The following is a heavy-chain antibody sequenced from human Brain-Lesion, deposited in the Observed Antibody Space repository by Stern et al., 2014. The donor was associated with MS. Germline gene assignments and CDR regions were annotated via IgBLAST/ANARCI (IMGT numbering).Heavy chain of an antibody. CDR2: FDPEDGET. CDR1: GYTLTELS. D-gene: IGHD1-26*01. Sequence: DQLVESGAEVKKPGASVKVSCKVSGYTLTELSMHWVRQAPGKGLEWMGGFDPEDGETIYAQKFQGRVTMTEDTSTDTAYMELSSLRSEDTAVYYCATGGRVGAPTYYGMDVWGQGTAVIVSS. J-gene: IGHJ6*02. V-gene: IGHV1-24*01. CDR3: ATGGRVGAPTYYGMDV.